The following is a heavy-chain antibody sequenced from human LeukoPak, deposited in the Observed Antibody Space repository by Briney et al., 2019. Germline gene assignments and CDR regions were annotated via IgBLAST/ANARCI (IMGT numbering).Heavy chain of an antibody. CDR2: IYSGGST. V-gene: IGHV3-53*01. CDR1: GFTVSSNY. D-gene: IGHD6-13*01. CDR3: ARDLSSSWYKSYYYYGMDV. J-gene: IGHJ6*02. Sequence: PGGSLRLSCAASGFTVSSNYMSWVRQAPGKGLEWVSVIYSGGSTYYADSVKGRFTISRHNSKNTLYLQMNSLRAEDTAVYYCARDLSSSWYKSYYYYGMDVWGQGTTVTVSS.